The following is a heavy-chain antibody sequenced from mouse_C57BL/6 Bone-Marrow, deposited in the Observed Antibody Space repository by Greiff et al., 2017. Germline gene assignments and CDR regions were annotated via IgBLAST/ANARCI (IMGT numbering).Heavy chain of an antibody. J-gene: IGHJ2*01. CDR1: GFNFKDDY. CDR3: SSFDGNCCDF. V-gene: IGHV14-4*01. CDR2: IYPEIGDT. Sequence: EVQLQQSGAELVRPGASVKLSCTASGFNFKDDYIHWVKQRPEQGLEWIGWIYPEIGDTEYASKFQGKATITSDTSSNAAYLQLSSLTSEDTAVLCCSSFDGNCCDFWGQGTPLTVAS. D-gene: IGHD2-3*01.